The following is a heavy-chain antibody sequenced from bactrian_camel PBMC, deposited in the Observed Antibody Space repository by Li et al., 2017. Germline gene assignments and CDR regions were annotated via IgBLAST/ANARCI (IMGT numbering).Heavy chain of an antibody. D-gene: IGHD7*01. CDR3: ASELACAFEFGD. Sequence: HVQLVESGGGSVQVGGSLRLSCEASGYTYNNYCMGWFRQAPGKEREGVAAFDDDYKVTYADSAKGRFTLSKDIGKNTLYLQMNDLKPEDTAMYYCASELACAFEFGDWGQGTQVTVS. J-gene: IGHJ6*01. CDR1: GYTYNNYC. V-gene: IGHV3S6*01. CDR2: FDDDYKVT.